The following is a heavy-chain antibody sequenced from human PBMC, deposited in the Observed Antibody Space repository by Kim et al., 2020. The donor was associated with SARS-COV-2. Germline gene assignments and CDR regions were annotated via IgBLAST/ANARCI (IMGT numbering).Heavy chain of an antibody. V-gene: IGHV3-7*01. CDR2: GADK. J-gene: IGHJ4*02. D-gene: IGHD2-2*01. Sequence: GADKHYVDSVKDRLTISKDKAKNSWYLEMNGLRAEDTAVYYCARWTSTSYYWGQGTLVTVSS. CDR3: ARWTSTSYY.